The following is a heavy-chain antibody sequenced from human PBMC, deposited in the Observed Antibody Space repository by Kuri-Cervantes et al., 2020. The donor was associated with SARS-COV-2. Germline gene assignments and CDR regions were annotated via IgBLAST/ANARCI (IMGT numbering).Heavy chain of an antibody. Sequence: SVKVSCKASGGTFSSYAISWVRQAPGQGLEWVGGIIPIFGTANYAQKFQGRVTITADESTSTAYMELSSLRSEDTAVYYCARPERFFGVVIPQGGAFDIWGQGTMVTVSS. V-gene: IGHV1-69*13. CDR3: ARPERFFGVVIPQGGAFDI. CDR1: GGTFSSYA. CDR2: IIPIFGTA. D-gene: IGHD3-3*01. J-gene: IGHJ3*02.